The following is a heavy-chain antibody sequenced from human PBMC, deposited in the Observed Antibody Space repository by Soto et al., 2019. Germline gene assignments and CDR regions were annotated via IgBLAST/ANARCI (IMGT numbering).Heavy chain of an antibody. CDR1: GGSMSSYY. Sequence: SETLSLTCTVSGGSMSSYYWSWIRQPPGKGLEWIGYIYYSGSTNYNPSLKSRVTISVDTSKNQFSLKLSSVTAADTAVYYCARTGGSGSFDFDYWGQGTLVTVSS. D-gene: IGHD3-10*01. CDR2: IYYSGST. J-gene: IGHJ4*02. V-gene: IGHV4-59*08. CDR3: ARTGGSGSFDFDY.